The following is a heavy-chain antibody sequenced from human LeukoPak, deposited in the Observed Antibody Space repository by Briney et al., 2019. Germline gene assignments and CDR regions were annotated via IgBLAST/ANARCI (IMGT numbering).Heavy chain of an antibody. D-gene: IGHD1-1*01. CDR3: ARTPRAFTTPGFGY. J-gene: IGHJ4*02. Sequence: SETLSLTCTVSGGSISSYYWSWIRQPPGKGLEWIGYIYYSGSANYNPSLKSRVTISVDTSKNQFSLKLSSVTAADTAVYYCARTPRAFTTPGFGYWGQGTLVTVSS. CDR1: GGSISSYY. CDR2: IYYSGSA. V-gene: IGHV4-59*01.